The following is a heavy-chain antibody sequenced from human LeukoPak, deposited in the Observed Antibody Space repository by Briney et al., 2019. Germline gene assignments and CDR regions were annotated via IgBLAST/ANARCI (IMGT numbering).Heavy chain of an antibody. CDR3: ARDGGLYSSSWTHYYFDY. D-gene: IGHD6-13*01. CDR1: GFTFSNYW. Sequence: GGSLRLSCAASGFTFSNYWMSWVRQAPGKGLEWVANIKQDGSETYYVDSVKGRFTISRDNAKNSLYLQMNSLRAEDTAFYFCARDGGLYSSSWTHYYFDYWGQGTLVTVSS. J-gene: IGHJ4*02. CDR2: IKQDGSET. V-gene: IGHV3-7*05.